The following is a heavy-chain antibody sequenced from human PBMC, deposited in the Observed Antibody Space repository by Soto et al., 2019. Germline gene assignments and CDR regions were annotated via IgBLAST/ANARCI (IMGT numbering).Heavy chain of an antibody. CDR1: GFTFSNYD. Sequence: EVQLVESGGGLVQPGGSLRLSCAASGFTFSNYDMHWVRQVTGKGLEWVSGITTAGDTYYPGSVKGRFTISRGQAKNSLYLQMNSLSAGDTAVYYCARELHGGSYGMDVWGQGTTVTVSS. CDR3: ARELHGGSYGMDV. J-gene: IGHJ6*02. CDR2: ITTAGDT. V-gene: IGHV3-13*01.